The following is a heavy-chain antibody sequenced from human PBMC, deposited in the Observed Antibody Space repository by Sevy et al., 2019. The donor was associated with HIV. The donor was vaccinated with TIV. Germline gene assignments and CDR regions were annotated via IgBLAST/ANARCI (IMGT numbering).Heavy chain of an antibody. V-gene: IGHV3-48*04. CDR3: ARDLPPSATTVAHFDY. J-gene: IGHJ4*02. Sequence: GGSLRLSCAASGFTFSTYSMNWVRQAPGKGLEWLSYISRSSRTIYYADSVEGRFTISRDNAKNSLYLQMNSLRAEDTAVYYCARDLPPSATTVAHFDYWGRGTLVTVSS. CDR1: GFTFSTYS. D-gene: IGHD4-17*01. CDR2: ISRSSRTI.